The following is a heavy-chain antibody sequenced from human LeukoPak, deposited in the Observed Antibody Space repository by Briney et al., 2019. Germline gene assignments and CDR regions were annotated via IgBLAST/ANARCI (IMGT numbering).Heavy chain of an antibody. D-gene: IGHD5-18*01. J-gene: IGHJ6*02. CDR1: GYTFTSDD. V-gene: IGHV1-8*01. CDR3: ARRPRAYKYGGEDYFFGMDV. Sequence: GASVKVSCKASGYTFTSDDINWVRQATGQGLEWMGWMNPKSGNTDYAQKFQGRVTMTRDTSISTAYMELNNLRSEHTAVYYCARRPRAYKYGGEDYFFGMDVWGQGTTVTVSS. CDR2: MNPKSGNT.